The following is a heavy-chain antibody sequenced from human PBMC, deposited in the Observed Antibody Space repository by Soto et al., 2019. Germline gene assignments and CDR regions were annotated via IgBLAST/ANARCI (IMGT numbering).Heavy chain of an antibody. J-gene: IGHJ5*02. V-gene: IGHV3-11*01. CDR2: ISSSVSTI. CDR3: ARDAFGYCSSTSCYDMDWFDP. Sequence: QVQLVESGGGLVKPGGSLRLSCAASGFTFSDYYMSWIRQAPGKGLEWVSYISSSVSTIYYADSVKGRFTISRDNAKNSLYLQMNSLRAEDTAVYYCARDAFGYCSSTSCYDMDWFDPWGQGTLVTVSS. CDR1: GFTFSDYY. D-gene: IGHD2-2*01.